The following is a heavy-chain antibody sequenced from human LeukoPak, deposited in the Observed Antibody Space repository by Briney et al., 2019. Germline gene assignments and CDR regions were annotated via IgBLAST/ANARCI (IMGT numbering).Heavy chain of an antibody. V-gene: IGHV3-21*01. J-gene: IGHJ4*02. D-gene: IGHD3-10*01. CDR3: AIDGYYYGSENFEY. CDR2: ISNSSSYI. CDR1: GFTFSSYS. Sequence: GGSLRLSCAASGFTFSSYSMNWVRPAPGKGLEWVSSISNSSSYIYYEDSVKGLFTTSRTNAKNSLFEQMNSRRAETAALYYWAIDGYYYGSENFEYWGQGTLVTVSS.